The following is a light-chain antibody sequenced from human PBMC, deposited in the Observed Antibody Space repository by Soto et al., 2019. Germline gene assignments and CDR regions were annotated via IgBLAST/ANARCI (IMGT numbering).Light chain of an antibody. CDR1: QSVSSY. V-gene: IGKV3-11*01. J-gene: IGKJ4*01. CDR2: DAS. CDR3: QQRSNCLLI. Sequence: EIVLTQSPATLSLSPGERATLSCRASQSVSSYLAWYQQKPGQAPRLLIYDASNRATGIPARFSGSGSGTDFTLTTRSLEPEDLAVYYCQQRSNCLLIFGGGPKVEIK.